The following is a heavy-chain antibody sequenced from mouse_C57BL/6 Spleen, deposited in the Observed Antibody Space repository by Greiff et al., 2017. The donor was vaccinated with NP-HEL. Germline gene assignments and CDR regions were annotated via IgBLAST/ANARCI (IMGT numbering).Heavy chain of an antibody. V-gene: IGHV5-4*01. Sequence: EVQRVESGGGLVKPGGSLKLSCAASGFTFSSYAMSWVRQTPEKRLEWVATISDGGSYTYYPDNVKGRFTISRDNAKNNLYLQMSHLKSEDTAMYYCARDKRNSYDYDAEFAYWGQGTLVTVSA. D-gene: IGHD2-4*01. CDR3: ARDKRNSYDYDAEFAY. CDR2: ISDGGSYT. CDR1: GFTFSSYA. J-gene: IGHJ3*01.